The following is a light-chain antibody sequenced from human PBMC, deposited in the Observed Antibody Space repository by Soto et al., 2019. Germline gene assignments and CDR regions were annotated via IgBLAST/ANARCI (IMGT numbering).Light chain of an antibody. Sequence: QSALTQPPSASGSPGQSVTISCTGTSSDVGGYNFVSWYQQHPGRAPKLVIYEVNKRPSGVPDRFSGSKSGNTASLTVSGLQVEDEADYYCSSYAGSTVVFGGGTKVTVL. CDR1: SSDVGGYNF. J-gene: IGLJ2*01. V-gene: IGLV2-8*01. CDR2: EVN. CDR3: SSYAGSTVV.